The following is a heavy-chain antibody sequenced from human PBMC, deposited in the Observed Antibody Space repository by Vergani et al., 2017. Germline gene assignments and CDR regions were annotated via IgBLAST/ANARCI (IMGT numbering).Heavy chain of an antibody. D-gene: IGHD1-26*01. J-gene: IGHJ6*02. V-gene: IGHV1-2*02. Sequence: QVQLVQSGAEVKKPGASVKVSCKASGYTFTGYYMHWVRQAPGQGLEWMGWINPNSGGTNYAQKFQGRVTITADTSTDTAYMELSSLRSEDTAVYYCARLQVIVGATTYYYGMDVWGQGTTVTVSS. CDR1: GYTFTGYY. CDR2: INPNSGGT. CDR3: ARLQVIVGATTYYYGMDV.